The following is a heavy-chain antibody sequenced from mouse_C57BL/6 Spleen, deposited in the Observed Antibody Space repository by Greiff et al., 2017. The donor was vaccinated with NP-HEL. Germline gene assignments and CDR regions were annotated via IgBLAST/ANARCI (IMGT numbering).Heavy chain of an antibody. V-gene: IGHV14-4*01. CDR2: IDPENGDT. Sequence: EVQLQQSGAELVRPGASVKLSCTASGFNIKDDYMHWVKQRPEQGLEWIGWIDPENGDTEYASKFQGKATITADTSSNTAYLQLSSLTSEDTAVYYCTPPTGTRFAYWGQGTLVTVSA. J-gene: IGHJ3*01. CDR1: GFNIKDDY. D-gene: IGHD4-1*02. CDR3: TPPTGTRFAY.